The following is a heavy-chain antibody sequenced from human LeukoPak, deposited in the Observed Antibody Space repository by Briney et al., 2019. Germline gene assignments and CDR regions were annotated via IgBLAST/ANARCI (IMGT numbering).Heavy chain of an antibody. Sequence: PGGSLRPSCVASGISFSNYWMTWVRQAPGKRLEWVSAISASGVSTYYADSVKGRFIISRDNSRNTLYLQMNSLRAEDTAVYYCAKDREGRSSADYWGQGTLVTVSS. V-gene: IGHV3-23*01. CDR2: ISASGVST. CDR3: AKDREGRSSADY. CDR1: GISFSNYW. J-gene: IGHJ4*02. D-gene: IGHD6-6*01.